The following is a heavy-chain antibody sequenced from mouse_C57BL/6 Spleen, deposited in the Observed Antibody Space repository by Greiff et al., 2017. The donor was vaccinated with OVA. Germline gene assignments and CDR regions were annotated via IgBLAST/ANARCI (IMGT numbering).Heavy chain of an antibody. CDR3: ARAPITTVVAMDY. CDR2: IDPSDSYT. Sequence: VQLQQPGAELVKPGASVKLSCKASGYTFTSYWMQWVKQRPGQGLEWIGEIDPSDSYTNYNQKFKGKATLTVDTSSSPAYMQLSSLTSEDSAVYYCARAPITTVVAMDYWGQGTSVTVSS. CDR1: GYTFTSYW. D-gene: IGHD1-1*01. J-gene: IGHJ4*01. V-gene: IGHV1-50*01.